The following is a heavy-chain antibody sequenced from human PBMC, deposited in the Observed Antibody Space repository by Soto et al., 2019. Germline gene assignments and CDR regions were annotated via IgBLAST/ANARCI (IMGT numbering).Heavy chain of an antibody. CDR1: GYTFTSYG. CDR3: ERDLDDRWGGARYYYGMDV. V-gene: IGHV1-18*01. CDR2: ICAYNGNT. J-gene: IGHJ6*02. Sequence: QVQLVQSGAEVKKPGASVKVSCKASGYTFTSYGISWVRQAPGQGLEWMGWICAYNGNTNYAQKLQGRVTMTTDTSTSTAYMELRSLRSDDTAVYYCERDLDDRWGGARYYYGMDVWGQGTTVTVSS. D-gene: IGHD3-10*01.